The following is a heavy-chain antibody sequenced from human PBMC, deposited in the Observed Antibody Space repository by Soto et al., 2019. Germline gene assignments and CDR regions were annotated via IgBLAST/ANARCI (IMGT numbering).Heavy chain of an antibody. J-gene: IGHJ4*02. CDR1: GYTFTSYA. V-gene: IGHV1-3*01. Sequence: ASVKGSCKASGYTFTSYAMHWVRQAPGQRLEWMGWINAGNGNTKYSQKFQGRVTITRDTSASTAYMELSSLRSEDTAVYYCARMPPHSSSSWQYWGQGTLVTVSS. CDR3: ARMPPHSSSSWQY. CDR2: INAGNGNT. D-gene: IGHD6-13*01.